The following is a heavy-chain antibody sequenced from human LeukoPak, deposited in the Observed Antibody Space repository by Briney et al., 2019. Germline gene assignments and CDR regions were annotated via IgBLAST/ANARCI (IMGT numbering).Heavy chain of an antibody. CDR1: GGSISGYH. CDR2: IYYSGSS. J-gene: IGHJ6*03. CDR3: ARVPRSYYYYYYYMDV. Sequence: SETLSLTCNVSGGSISGYHWSWIRQPPGKGLERLGYIYYSGSSNYNPSLKSRVTISADTSKNQFSLKLSSVTAADTAVYYCARVPRSYYYYYYYMDVWGKGTTVTVSS. V-gene: IGHV4-59*01.